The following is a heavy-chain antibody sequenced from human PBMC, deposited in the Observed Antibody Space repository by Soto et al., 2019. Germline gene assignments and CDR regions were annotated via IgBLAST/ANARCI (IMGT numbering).Heavy chain of an antibody. CDR1: GYTFTGYY. D-gene: IGHD1-26*01. CDR3: ARVYAATFFYYFDY. V-gene: IGHV1-69*01. J-gene: IGHJ4*02. Sequence: QVQLVQSGAEVKKPGASVKVSCKASGYTFTGYYIHWVRQAPGQGLEWMGGLIPIFATANYAQKFQGRVTITADESTNTAYMELRSLRSEDTALYYCARVYAATFFYYFDYWGQGTLVTVSS. CDR2: LIPIFATA.